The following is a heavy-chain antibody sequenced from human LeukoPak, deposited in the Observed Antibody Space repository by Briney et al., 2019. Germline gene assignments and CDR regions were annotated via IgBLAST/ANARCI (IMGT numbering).Heavy chain of an antibody. CDR3: VRGLFWFGP. Sequence: GGSLRLSCAASGFTFSRYWMHWVREAPGKGLVWVSRITSDGSSTSYADSVKGRFTISRDNAKNTVYLQMNSLRADDTAVYYCVRGLFWFGPWGQGTLVTVSS. J-gene: IGHJ5*02. CDR2: ITSDGSST. V-gene: IGHV3-74*01. CDR1: GFTFSRYW.